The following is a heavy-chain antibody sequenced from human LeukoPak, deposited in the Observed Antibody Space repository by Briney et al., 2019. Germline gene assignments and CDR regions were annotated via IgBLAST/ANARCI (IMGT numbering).Heavy chain of an antibody. V-gene: IGHV4-34*01. CDR3: ARGPRITMVRGVTVFDY. J-gene: IGHJ4*02. CDR1: GGSFSGYY. D-gene: IGHD3-10*01. Sequence: SETLSLTCAVYGGSFSGYYWSWIRQPPGKGLEWIGEINHSGSTNYNPSLKSRVTISVDTSKNQFSLKLSSVTAADTAVHYCARGPRITMVRGVTVFDYWGQGTLVTVSS. CDR2: INHSGST.